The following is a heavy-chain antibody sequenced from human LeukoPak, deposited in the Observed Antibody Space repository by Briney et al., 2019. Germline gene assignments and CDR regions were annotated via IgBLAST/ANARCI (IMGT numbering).Heavy chain of an antibody. Sequence: GASVRVSCKASGYTFTSYDINWVRQATGQGLEWMGWMNPNSGNTGYAQKFQGRVTITRNTSISTAYMELSSLRSEDTAVYYCARGGNYDFWSGYYKDYYYYYMDVWGKGTTVTVSS. CDR1: GYTFTSYD. CDR2: MNPNSGNT. V-gene: IGHV1-8*03. J-gene: IGHJ6*03. CDR3: ARGGNYDFWSGYYKDYYYYYMDV. D-gene: IGHD3-3*01.